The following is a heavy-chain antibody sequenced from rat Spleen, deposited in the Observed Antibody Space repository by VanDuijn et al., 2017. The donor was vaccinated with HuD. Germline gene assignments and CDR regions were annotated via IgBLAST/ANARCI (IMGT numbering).Heavy chain of an antibody. J-gene: IGHJ2*01. CDR2: INSAGST. CDR3: VRSGTGWELRYFDH. D-gene: IGHD5-1*01. Sequence: EVQLQESGPGLVKPSQSLSLTCSVTFYSITSSYRWNWIRKFPGNKLEWMGYINSAGSTNYNPSLKSRISITRDISRNQFFLQLNSVTTEDTATYYCVRSGTGWELRYFDHWGQGVMVTVSS. CDR1: FYSITSSYR. V-gene: IGHV3-3*01.